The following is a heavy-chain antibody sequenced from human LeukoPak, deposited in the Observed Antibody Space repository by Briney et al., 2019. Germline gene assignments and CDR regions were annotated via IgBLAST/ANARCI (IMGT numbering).Heavy chain of an antibody. D-gene: IGHD5-18*01. J-gene: IGHJ3*02. CDR2: INHSGST. V-gene: IGHV4-39*07. Sequence: SETLSLTCTVSGGSISSSSYYWGWIRQPPGKGLEWIGEINHSGSTNYNPSLKSRVTISVDTSKNQFSLKLSSVTAADTAVYYCARSPRGYSGAGAFDIWGQGTMVTVSS. CDR3: ARSPRGYSGAGAFDI. CDR1: GGSISSSSYY.